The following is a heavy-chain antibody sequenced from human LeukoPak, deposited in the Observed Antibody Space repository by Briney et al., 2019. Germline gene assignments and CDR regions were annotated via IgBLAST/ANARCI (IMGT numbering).Heavy chain of an antibody. Sequence: ASVKVPCKASGGTFSSYAISWVRQAPGQGLEWMGWISAYNGNTNYAQNLQGRVTMTTDTSTSTAYMDLRSLRSDDTAVYYCARGIPGWGSSTSCADYWGQGTLVTVSS. CDR2: ISAYNGNT. J-gene: IGHJ4*02. CDR3: ARGIPGWGSSTSCADY. CDR1: GGTFSSYA. D-gene: IGHD2-2*01. V-gene: IGHV1-18*01.